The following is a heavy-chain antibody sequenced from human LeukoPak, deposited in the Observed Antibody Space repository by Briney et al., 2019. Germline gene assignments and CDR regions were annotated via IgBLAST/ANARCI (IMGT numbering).Heavy chain of an antibody. D-gene: IGHD6-6*01. CDR1: GFTFSSYS. Sequence: PGGSLRLSCAASGFTFSSYSMKWVRQAPGKGLEWVSSITSSGSYIYYADSVKGRFTISRDTAKNSLYLQMNSLRAEDTAVYYCARDNRGWQGIAARPKRSDYYYMDVWGKGTTVTVSS. V-gene: IGHV3-21*01. CDR3: ARDNRGWQGIAARPKRSDYYYMDV. CDR2: ITSSGSYI. J-gene: IGHJ6*03.